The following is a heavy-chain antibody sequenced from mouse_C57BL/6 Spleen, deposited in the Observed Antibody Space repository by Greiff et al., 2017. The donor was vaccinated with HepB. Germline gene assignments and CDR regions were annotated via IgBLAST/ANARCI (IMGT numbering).Heavy chain of an antibody. J-gene: IGHJ4*01. Sequence: VQLQQSGAELVRPGTSVKLSCKASGYTFTSYWMHWVKQRPGQGLEWIGVIDPSDSYTNYNQKFKGKATLTVETSSSTAYMQLSSLTSEDSAVYYCARAGYGYDVHYAMDYWGQGTSVTVSS. D-gene: IGHD2-2*01. CDR2: IDPSDSYT. CDR1: GYTFTSYW. CDR3: ARAGYGYDVHYAMDY. V-gene: IGHV1-59*01.